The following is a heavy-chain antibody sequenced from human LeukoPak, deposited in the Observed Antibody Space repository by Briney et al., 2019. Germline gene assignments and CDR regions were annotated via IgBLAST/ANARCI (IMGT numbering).Heavy chain of an antibody. CDR2: IIPILGIA. V-gene: IGHV1-69*04. J-gene: IGHJ5*02. Sequence: GASVKVSCKASGGTFSSYAISWVRQAPGQGLEWMGRIIPILGIANYAQKFQGRVTITADKSTSTAYMELSSLRSEDTAVYYCARSRGYDFWSGYHHWFDPWGQGTLVTVSS. D-gene: IGHD3-3*01. CDR1: GGTFSSYA. CDR3: ARSRGYDFWSGYHHWFDP.